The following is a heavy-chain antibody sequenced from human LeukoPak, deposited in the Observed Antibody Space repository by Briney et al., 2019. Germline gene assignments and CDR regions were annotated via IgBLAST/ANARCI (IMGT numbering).Heavy chain of an antibody. CDR3: SGRDSSRNPWAY. CDR1: GFTFNTFW. J-gene: IGHJ4*02. Sequence: GGSLRLSCAASGFTFNTFWMNWVRLAPRRGLEWLANIRPDGSDKYYVDSVRGRFTISRDNGKNLVYLEMNSLRVEDTAVYYCSGRDSSRNPWAYWGQGTLVSVSS. V-gene: IGHV3-7*01. CDR2: IRPDGSDK. D-gene: IGHD2-2*01.